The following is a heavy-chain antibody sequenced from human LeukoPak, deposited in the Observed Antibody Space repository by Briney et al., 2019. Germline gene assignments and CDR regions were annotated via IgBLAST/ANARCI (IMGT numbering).Heavy chain of an antibody. J-gene: IGHJ4*02. V-gene: IGHV1-46*01. CDR1: GYTFISCY. CDR2: INPSGGST. D-gene: IGHD3-22*01. Sequence: ASVKVSCKASGYTFISCYMHWVRQAPGQGLEWMGIINPSGGSTSYAQKFQGRVTMTRDMSTSTVYMELSSLRSEDTAVYYCARGPGDYYDSSGYPLFYFDYWGQGTLVTVSS. CDR3: ARGPGDYYDSSGYPLFYFDY.